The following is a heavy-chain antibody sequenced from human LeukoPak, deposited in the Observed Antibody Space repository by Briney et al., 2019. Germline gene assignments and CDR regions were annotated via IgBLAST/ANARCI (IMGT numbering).Heavy chain of an antibody. V-gene: IGHV1-58*01. D-gene: IGHD5-12*01. CDR2: IAVGSGNT. Sequence: SVKVSCKASGFTFTSSAVQRVRQARGQRLEWIGWIAVGSGNTNYAQKFQERVTITRDMSTSTAYMELSSLRSEDTAVYYCAAALREGFDYWGQGTLVTVSS. CDR1: GFTFTSSA. J-gene: IGHJ4*02. CDR3: AAALREGFDY.